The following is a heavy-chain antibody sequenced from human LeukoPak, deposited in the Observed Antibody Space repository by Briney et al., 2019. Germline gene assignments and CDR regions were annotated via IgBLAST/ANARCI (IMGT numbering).Heavy chain of an antibody. V-gene: IGHV3-11*01. D-gene: IGHD6-19*01. CDR2: MSSTSSTK. CDR3: ARMWAVADPFLDL. Sequence: PGGSLRLSCAASGFIFSDYYMSWIRQTPGKGLEWVSYMSSTSSTKYYADSVKGRFTISRDNAKNSLFLQMNSLRAEDTALYYCARMWAVADPFLDLWGQGTLVTVSS. CDR1: GFIFSDYY. J-gene: IGHJ4*02.